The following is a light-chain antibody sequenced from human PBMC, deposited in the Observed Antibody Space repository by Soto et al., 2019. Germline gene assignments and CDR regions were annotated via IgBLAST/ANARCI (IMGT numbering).Light chain of an antibody. Sequence: EIVLTQSPAIPSVSPGERATLSCRASQSISRSLAWYQQKPGQAPRLLISDASTRATGIPARFSGSGSGTEFTLTISSLQSEDFALYYCHQYNSWPPGTFXQGTKVDIK. V-gene: IGKV3-15*01. J-gene: IGKJ2*01. CDR2: DAS. CDR1: QSISRS. CDR3: HQYNSWPPGT.